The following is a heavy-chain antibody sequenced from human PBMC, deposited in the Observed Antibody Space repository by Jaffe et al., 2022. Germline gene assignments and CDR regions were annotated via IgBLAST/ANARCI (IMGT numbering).Heavy chain of an antibody. CDR3: TRIEYYYDSTATGDAFDI. V-gene: IGHV3-49*04. Sequence: EVQLVESGGGLVQPGRSLRLSCTASGFTFGDYAMSWVRQAPGKGLEWVGFIRSKAYGGTTEYAASVKGRFTISRDDSKSIAYLQMNSLKTEDTAVYYCTRIEYYYDSTATGDAFDIWGQGTMVTVSS. CDR2: IRSKAYGGTT. D-gene: IGHD3-22*01. J-gene: IGHJ3*02. CDR1: GFTFGDYA.